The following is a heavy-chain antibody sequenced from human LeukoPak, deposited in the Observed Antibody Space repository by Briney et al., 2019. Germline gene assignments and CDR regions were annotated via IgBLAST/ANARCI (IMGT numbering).Heavy chain of an antibody. J-gene: IGHJ4*02. CDR2: ISYDGSNK. V-gene: IGHV3-30*03. D-gene: IGHD3-10*01. CDR1: GFTFSSYG. Sequence: GGSLRLSCAASGFTFSSYGMHWVRQAPGKGLEWVAVISYDGSNKYYADSVKGRFTISRDNSKNTLYLQMNSLRAEDTAVYYCARGPLLLWFGELLSPFDYWGQGTLVTVSS. CDR3: ARGPLLLWFGELLSPFDY.